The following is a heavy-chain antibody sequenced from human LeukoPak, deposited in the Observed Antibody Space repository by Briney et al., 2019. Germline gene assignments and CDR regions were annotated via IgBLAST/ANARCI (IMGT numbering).Heavy chain of an antibody. V-gene: IGHV4-59*01. J-gene: IGHJ4*02. CDR3: ARAGIDSYGYVYYFDY. CDR2: IYYSGST. CDR1: GGSISSYY. Sequence: SETLSLTCTVSGGSISSYYWSWIRQPPGKGLEWIGYIYYSGSTNYNPSLKSRVTISVDTSKNQFSLKMSSVTAADTTVYYCARAGIDSYGYVYYFDYWGQGTLVTVSS. D-gene: IGHD5-18*01.